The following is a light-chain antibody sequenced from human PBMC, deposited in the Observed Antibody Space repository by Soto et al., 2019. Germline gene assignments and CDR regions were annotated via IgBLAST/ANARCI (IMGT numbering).Light chain of an antibody. V-gene: IGLV2-23*02. CDR2: EVN. CDR3: CSYAGGNTLI. Sequence: QSVLTQPASVSGSPGQSITISCTGTNGDVGSYDLVSWYQQYPGKAPKLIIYEVNKRPPGVSNRFSGAKSGNTASLTISGLQTEDEADYDCCSYAGGNTLIFGGGTKLTVL. CDR1: NGDVGSYDL. J-gene: IGLJ2*01.